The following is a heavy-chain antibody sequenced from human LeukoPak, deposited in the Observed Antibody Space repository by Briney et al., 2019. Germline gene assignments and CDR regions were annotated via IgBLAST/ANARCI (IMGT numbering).Heavy chain of an antibody. D-gene: IGHD4-11*01. CDR3: ARHYINYVSARNIRATWFDP. Sequence: PSETLSLTCTVSGYSISSGFHWGWTRQPPGKGLEWIGSVYHSGNTYFNPSLRSRVTISVDTFKNHFSLKLSSVNAADTAVYYCARHYINYVSARNIRATWFDPWGQGTLVTVSS. CDR1: GYSISSGFH. CDR2: VYHSGNT. V-gene: IGHV4-38-2*02. J-gene: IGHJ5*02.